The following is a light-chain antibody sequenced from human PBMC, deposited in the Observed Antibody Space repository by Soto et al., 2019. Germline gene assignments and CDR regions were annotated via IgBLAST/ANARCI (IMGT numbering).Light chain of an antibody. CDR2: HSS. CDR1: QCVGTC. J-gene: IGKJ3*01. V-gene: IGKV3-11*01. Sequence: EIVLTQSPATLSLSPGESATLSCRVSQCVGTCLAWHQQKPGQAPRLLIFHSSGRAVAIPAKFSGSGSRTDFTLTISGLEPEDSALYYCQQRNNWGLTFGPGTTVVVK. CDR3: QQRNNWGLT.